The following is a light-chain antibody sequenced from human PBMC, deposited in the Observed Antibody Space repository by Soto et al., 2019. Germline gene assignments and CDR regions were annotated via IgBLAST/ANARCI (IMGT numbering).Light chain of an antibody. CDR1: QSVSSY. J-gene: IGKJ2*01. CDR2: DAS. Sequence: EIVLTQSPATLSLSPGERATLSCRASQSVSSYLAWYQQKPGQAPRLLIYDASNRATGIPARFSGSGSGTECTLTISSLEPEEFAVYYCQQRSNLPGTFGQGTKLEIK. CDR3: QQRSNLPGT. V-gene: IGKV3-11*01.